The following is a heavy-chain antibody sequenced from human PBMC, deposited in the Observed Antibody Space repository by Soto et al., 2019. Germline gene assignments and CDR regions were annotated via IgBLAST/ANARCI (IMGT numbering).Heavy chain of an antibody. D-gene: IGHD5-18*01. CDR1: GGTFSIYA. CDR2: IIPIFGTA. Sequence: SVKVSCKASGGTFSIYAISCVVQSPLQGLEWMGGIIPIFGTANYAQKFQGRVTITADESTSTAYMELSSLRSEDTAVYYCARVLGYSYVDYYGMDVWGQGTTVTVSS. V-gene: IGHV1-69*13. CDR3: ARVLGYSYVDYYGMDV. J-gene: IGHJ6*02.